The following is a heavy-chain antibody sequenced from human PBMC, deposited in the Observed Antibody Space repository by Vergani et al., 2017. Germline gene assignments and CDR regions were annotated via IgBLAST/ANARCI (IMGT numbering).Heavy chain of an antibody. CDR2: ISGQNFRT. Sequence: EVHLEESGGGLVQPGGSLRLSCVASGFTFTAHGLNWVRQAPGKGLEWVSGISGQNFRTHYADSVKGRFSISRDNSKNTVFLQMHSLRAEDTAIYYCARDCTSGGCPDNYGMDVWGQGATVTVSS. D-gene: IGHD2-8*01. CDR1: GFTFTAHG. CDR3: ARDCTSGGCPDNYGMDV. V-gene: IGHV3-23*04. J-gene: IGHJ6*02.